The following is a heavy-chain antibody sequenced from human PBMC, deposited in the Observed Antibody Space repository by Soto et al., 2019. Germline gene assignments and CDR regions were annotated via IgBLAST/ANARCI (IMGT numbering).Heavy chain of an antibody. CDR3: AKDPTSYDSSAQFDS. D-gene: IGHD3-22*01. CDR2: ITRSGGSA. CDR1: GFTFSSYA. J-gene: IGHJ4*02. V-gene: IGHV3-23*01. Sequence: GGSLRLSCAASGFTFSSYAMDWVRQSPGRGLEWVSAITRSGGSAYYADSVKGRFTISRDNSKNTVSLQMNSLRAEDTAVYYCAKDPTSYDSSAQFDSWGQGTLVTVS.